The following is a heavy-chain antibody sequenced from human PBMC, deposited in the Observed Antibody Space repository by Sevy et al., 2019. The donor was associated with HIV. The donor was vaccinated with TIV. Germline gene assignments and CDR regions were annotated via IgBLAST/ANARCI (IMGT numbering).Heavy chain of an antibody. D-gene: IGHD2-15*01. Sequence: ASVKVSCKAYGYTFTNYRINWVRQAPGQGLEWMGWISPYNGDTNYAQKFQGRVSMTTDTSTTTGYMELRSLRSDDTAVYYCARDGCSGGSCYQSGVYWGQGTLVTVSS. CDR3: ARDGCSGGSCYQSGVY. J-gene: IGHJ4*02. V-gene: IGHV1-18*01. CDR1: GYTFTNYR. CDR2: ISPYNGDT.